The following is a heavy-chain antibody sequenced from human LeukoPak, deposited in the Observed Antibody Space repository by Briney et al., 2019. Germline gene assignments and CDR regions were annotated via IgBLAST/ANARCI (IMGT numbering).Heavy chain of an antibody. V-gene: IGHV4-38-2*02. Sequence: KPSETLSLTCTVSGYSISSGFYWGWIRQSPGKGLEWIATIYQSGDTYFSPSLKSRVTISLDASKNQFSLKLSSVTAADTAVYYCARIVNYGSGTAQYFQHWGQGTLVTVSS. D-gene: IGHD3-10*01. CDR3: ARIVNYGSGTAQYFQH. J-gene: IGHJ1*01. CDR1: GYSISSGFY. CDR2: IYQSGDT.